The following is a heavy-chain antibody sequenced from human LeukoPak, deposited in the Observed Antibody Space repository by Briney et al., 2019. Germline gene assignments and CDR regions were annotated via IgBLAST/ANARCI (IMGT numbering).Heavy chain of an antibody. CDR2: INPNSGGT. V-gene: IGHV1-2*02. D-gene: IGHD5-12*01. CDR1: GYTFTGYY. CDR3: ARNSGYDLGAVGYYYYYYMDV. J-gene: IGHJ6*03. Sequence: GASVKVSCKASGYTFTGYYMHWVRQAPGQGLEWMGWINPNSGGTNYAQKFQGRVTMTRDTSISTAYMELSRLRSDDTAVYYCARNSGYDLGAVGYYYYYYMDVWGKGTTVTISS.